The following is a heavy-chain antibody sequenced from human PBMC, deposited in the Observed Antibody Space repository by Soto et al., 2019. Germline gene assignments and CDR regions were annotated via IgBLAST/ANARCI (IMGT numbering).Heavy chain of an antibody. D-gene: IGHD1-7*01. CDR2: IVVGSGNT. J-gene: IGHJ6*02. V-gene: IGHV1-58*01. CDR1: GFTFTSSA. Sequence: GASVKVYCKASGFTFTSSAVQWVRQARGQRLEWIGWIVVGSGNTNYAQKFQERVTITRDMSTSTAYMELSSLRSEDTAVYYCAAGTLELLYRLYYYYGMDVWGQGTTVTVSS. CDR3: AAGTLELLYRLYYYYGMDV.